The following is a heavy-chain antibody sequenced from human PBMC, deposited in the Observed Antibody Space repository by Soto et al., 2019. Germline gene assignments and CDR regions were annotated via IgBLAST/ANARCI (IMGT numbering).Heavy chain of an antibody. CDR2: MKPNSSGT. J-gene: IGHJ6*02. Sequence: QVQLVQSGAEVKKPGASVKVSCKASGYTFTGYYMHWVRQAPGQGLEWMGWMKPNSSGTNYAQKFQGWVTMTRDTSISTAYMELSRLRSDDTAVYYCARDRIAAAGTYYYHYGMDVWGQGTTVTVSS. V-gene: IGHV1-2*04. CDR3: ARDRIAAAGTYYYHYGMDV. D-gene: IGHD6-13*01. CDR1: GYTFTGYY.